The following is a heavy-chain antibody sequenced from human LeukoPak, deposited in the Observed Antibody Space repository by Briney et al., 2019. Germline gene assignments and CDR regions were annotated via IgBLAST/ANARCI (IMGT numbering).Heavy chain of an antibody. CDR3: ARERWYCGGDCYPTY. J-gene: IGHJ4*02. Sequence: GGSLRLSCAASGFTVSSYGMHWVRQASGKGLEWVAVIWYDGSNKYYADSVKGRFTISRDNSKNTLYLQMNSLRAEDTAVYYCARERWYCGGDCYPTYWGQGTLVTVSS. CDR1: GFTVSSYG. CDR2: IWYDGSNK. V-gene: IGHV3-33*08. D-gene: IGHD2-21*02.